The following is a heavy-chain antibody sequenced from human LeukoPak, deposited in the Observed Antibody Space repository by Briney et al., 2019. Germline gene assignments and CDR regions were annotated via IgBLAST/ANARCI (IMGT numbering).Heavy chain of an antibody. J-gene: IGHJ6*03. Sequence: QSSETLSLTCTVSGVSISSSSYYWGWIRQPPGKGLEWIGSIYYSGSTYYNPSLKSRVTISVDTSKNQFSLKLSSVTAADTAVYYCARGQYSSSWFPIMDVWAKGPRSPSP. CDR2: IYYSGST. D-gene: IGHD6-13*01. CDR1: GVSISSSSYY. CDR3: ARGQYSSSWFPIMDV. V-gene: IGHV4-39*07.